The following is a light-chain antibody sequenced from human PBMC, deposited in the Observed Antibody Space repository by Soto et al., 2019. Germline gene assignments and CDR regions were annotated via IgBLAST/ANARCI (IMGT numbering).Light chain of an antibody. V-gene: IGKV3-20*01. Sequence: ESVLTHSRSTLALSPGRRPTLPCRPSQSVSSNNLAWYQQKIGRAPRIXISGASRRATGIPDRFSGSGSGTDFNLTITSLEPEDFAVYYCQQYGTSPRTFGQGTRLEIK. CDR1: QSVSSNN. CDR2: GAS. J-gene: IGKJ5*01. CDR3: QQYGTSPRT.